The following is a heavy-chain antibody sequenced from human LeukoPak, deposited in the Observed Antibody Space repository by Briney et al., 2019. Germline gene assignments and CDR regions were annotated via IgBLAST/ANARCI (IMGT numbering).Heavy chain of an antibody. Sequence: SETPSLTCTVSGGSINSGYYYWSWIRQPPGKGLEWIGYIYHSGITYYNPSLKSRVTISVDRSKNQFSLQLSSVTAADTAVYYCARVSGQQLAIDYWGQGSLVTVSS. V-gene: IGHV4-30-2*01. CDR3: ARVSGQQLAIDY. J-gene: IGHJ4*02. CDR2: IYHSGIT. D-gene: IGHD6-13*01. CDR1: GGSINSGYYY.